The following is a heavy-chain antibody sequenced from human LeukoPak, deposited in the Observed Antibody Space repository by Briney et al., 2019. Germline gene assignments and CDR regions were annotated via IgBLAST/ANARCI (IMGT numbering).Heavy chain of an antibody. V-gene: IGHV3-20*03. J-gene: IGHJ6*03. CDR3: ARGGISIFGVVIYMDV. D-gene: IGHD3-3*01. Sequence: DSVKGRFTISRDNAKNSLSLQMNSLRVEDTALYYCARGGISIFGVVIYMDVWGKGTTVTVSS.